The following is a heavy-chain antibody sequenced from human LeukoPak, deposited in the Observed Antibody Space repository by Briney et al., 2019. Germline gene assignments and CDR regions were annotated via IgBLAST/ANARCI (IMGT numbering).Heavy chain of an antibody. J-gene: IGHJ4*02. D-gene: IGHD6-19*01. CDR2: INPSGGSP. V-gene: IGHV1-46*01. CDR3: ARKYSYNSGGLDH. CDR1: GYTFASHY. Sequence: ASVKVSCKASGYTFASHYMHWVRQAPGQGLEWMGVINPSGGSPTYAQKSQGRVNMTRDTSTSTFYMELSSLRSEDTAMYYCARKYSYNSGGLDHWGQGALVTVPS.